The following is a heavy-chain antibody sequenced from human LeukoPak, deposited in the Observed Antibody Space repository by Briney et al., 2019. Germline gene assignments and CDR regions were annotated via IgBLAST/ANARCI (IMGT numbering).Heavy chain of an antibody. CDR3: ARDCGDSRGFDP. J-gene: IGHJ5*02. V-gene: IGHV4-39*07. D-gene: IGHD6-13*01. CDR1: GGSISSSSYY. Sequence: SETLSLTCTVSGGSISSSSYYWGWIRQPPGKGLEWIGSIYYSGSTYYNPSLKSRVTISVDTSKNQFSLKLSSVTAADTAVYYCARDCGDSRGFDPWGQGTLVTVSS. CDR2: IYYSGST.